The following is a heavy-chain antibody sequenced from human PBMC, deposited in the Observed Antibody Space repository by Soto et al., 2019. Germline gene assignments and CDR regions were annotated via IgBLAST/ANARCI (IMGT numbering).Heavy chain of an antibody. Sequence: EVQLVESGGGLVQPGGSLRLSCAASGFAFSSYSMNWVRQAPGKGLEWISYISTSSTTIYYADSVKGRFTISRDNAKNSRYVQMSSLRDEDTAVYYCARADTGEWAYVDYWGPGNLVTVSS. CDR2: ISTSSTTI. CDR3: ARADTGEWAYVDY. CDR1: GFAFSSYS. D-gene: IGHD3-16*01. J-gene: IGHJ4*02. V-gene: IGHV3-48*02.